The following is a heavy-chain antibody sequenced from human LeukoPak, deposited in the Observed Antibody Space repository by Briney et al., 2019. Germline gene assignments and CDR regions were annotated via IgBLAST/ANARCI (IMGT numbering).Heavy chain of an antibody. CDR1: GASISSTSDY. CDR2: IYYTGRA. D-gene: IGHD2-15*01. V-gene: IGHV4-39*01. Sequence: SETLSLTCTVSGASISSTSDYWGWIRQPPGQGLEWIGTIYYTGRAYYNPSLKSRLTISVDMAKNQFSLKLNSMTATATAIYYCARQRQHCDGGSCFPPDHWGHGTLVTVSS. J-gene: IGHJ4*01. CDR3: ARQRQHCDGGSCFPPDH.